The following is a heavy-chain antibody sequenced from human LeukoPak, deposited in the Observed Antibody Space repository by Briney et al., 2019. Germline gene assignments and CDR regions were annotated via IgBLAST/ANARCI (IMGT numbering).Heavy chain of an antibody. CDR2: IYYSGST. CDR3: ARLDPYWYFDL. V-gene: IGHV4-39*01. Sequence: PSETLSLTCTVSGGSISGSSYYWGWIRQPPGKGLEWIGSIYYSGSTYYNPSLKSRVTISVDTSKNQFSLKLSSVTAADTAVYYCARLDPYWYFDLWGRGTLVTVSS. CDR1: GGSISGSSYY. J-gene: IGHJ2*01.